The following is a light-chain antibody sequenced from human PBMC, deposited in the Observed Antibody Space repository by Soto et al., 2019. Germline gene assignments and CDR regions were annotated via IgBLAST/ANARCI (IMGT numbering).Light chain of an antibody. CDR3: QEYNTWPWT. V-gene: IGKV3-15*01. CDR1: RSVNSN. Sequence: ETVMTQSPATLSVSPGERATLSCRASRSVNSNLAWYQQKLGQAPRVLIYGASTRATGIPDRFSGSGSGTGFILTISSLQSEDFAVYYCQEYNTWPWTFGQGTKLDIK. J-gene: IGKJ1*01. CDR2: GAS.